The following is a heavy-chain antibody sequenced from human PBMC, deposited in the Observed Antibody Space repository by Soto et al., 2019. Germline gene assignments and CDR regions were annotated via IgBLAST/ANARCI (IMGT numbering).Heavy chain of an antibody. J-gene: IGHJ4*02. Sequence: PGGSLRLSCAASGFTFSSYSMNWVRQAPGKGLEWVSYISSSSSTIYYADSVKGRFTISRDNAKNSLYLQMNSLRDEDTAVYYCAGTFLTAMVPYFDYWGQGTLVTVSS. V-gene: IGHV3-48*02. CDR1: GFTFSSYS. D-gene: IGHD5-18*01. CDR2: ISSSSSTI. CDR3: AGTFLTAMVPYFDY.